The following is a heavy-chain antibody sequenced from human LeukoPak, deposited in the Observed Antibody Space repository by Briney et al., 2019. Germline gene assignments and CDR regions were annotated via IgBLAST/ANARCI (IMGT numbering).Heavy chain of an antibody. Sequence: PGGSLRLSCAAPGFTFKIYSMNWVRQAPGKGLEWVSSISTSSSHMYYADSVKGRFTISRDNAKNSLYLQMNALRAEDTAVYYCARDDTSAHFFDYWGQGTLVTVSS. J-gene: IGHJ4*02. D-gene: IGHD3-10*01. CDR1: GFTFKIYS. V-gene: IGHV3-21*01. CDR3: ARDDTSAHFFDY. CDR2: ISTSSSHM.